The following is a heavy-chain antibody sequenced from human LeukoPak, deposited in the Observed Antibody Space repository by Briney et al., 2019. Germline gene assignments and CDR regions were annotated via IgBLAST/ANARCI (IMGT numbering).Heavy chain of an antibody. CDR2: INHSGST. Sequence: SETLSLTCAVYGGSFSGYYWSWIRQPPGKGLEWIGEINHSGSTNYNPSLKSRVTISVDTSKNQFSLKLSSVTAADTAVYYCARDVAYSSSPDYYYYYMDVWGKGPRSPSP. V-gene: IGHV4-34*01. D-gene: IGHD6-13*01. CDR1: GGSFSGYY. CDR3: ARDVAYSSSPDYYYYYMDV. J-gene: IGHJ6*03.